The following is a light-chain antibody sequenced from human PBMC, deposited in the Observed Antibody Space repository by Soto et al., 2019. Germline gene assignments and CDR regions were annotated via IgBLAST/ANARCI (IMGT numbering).Light chain of an antibody. J-gene: IGLJ2*01. Sequence: QSALTQPPSASGSPGQSVTISCTGTSSDIGGYNYVSWYQQHPGKAPKLMLYEVTKRPSGVPDRFSGSKSGNTASLTVSGLLADDEADYYCNSYAGSDNVIFGGGTKVTVL. V-gene: IGLV2-8*01. CDR3: NSYAGSDNVI. CDR2: EVT. CDR1: SSDIGGYNY.